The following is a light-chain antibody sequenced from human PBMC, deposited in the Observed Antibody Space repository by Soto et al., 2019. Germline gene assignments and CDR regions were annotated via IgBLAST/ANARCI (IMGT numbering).Light chain of an antibody. CDR1: QSLSYIY. Sequence: VLTQSPDTLSLSPGERATLACRASQSLSYIYVDWYQQKPGQAPRLRIYDASRRSTGIPDRFSGSGSGTDFTLNISRLEPEDLAVYYCQQYGPFPRFGGGTRVEIK. J-gene: IGKJ4*02. V-gene: IGKV3-20*01. CDR3: QQYGPFPR. CDR2: DAS.